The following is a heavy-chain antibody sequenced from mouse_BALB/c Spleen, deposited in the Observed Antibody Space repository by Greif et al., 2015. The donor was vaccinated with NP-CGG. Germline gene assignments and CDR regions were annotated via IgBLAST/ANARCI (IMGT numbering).Heavy chain of an antibody. J-gene: IGHJ2*01. CDR1: GYTFTSYW. V-gene: IGHV1-69*02. CDR3: TSSYGNHYFDY. CDR2: IYPSDSYT. D-gene: IGHD2-10*01. Sequence: VQLQQSGAELVRPGASVKLSCKASGYTFTSYWINWVKQRPGQGLEWIGNIYPSDSYTNYNQKFKDKATLTVDKSSSTAYMQLSSPTSEDSAVYYCTSSYGNHYFDYWGQGTTLTVSS.